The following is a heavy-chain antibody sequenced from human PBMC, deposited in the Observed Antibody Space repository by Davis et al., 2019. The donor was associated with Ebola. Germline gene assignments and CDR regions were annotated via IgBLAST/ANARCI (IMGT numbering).Heavy chain of an antibody. J-gene: IGHJ4*02. V-gene: IGHV1-18*01. CDR2: VGGHNGIT. Sequence: ASVKVSCKASGYTLSTSAITWVRQAPGQGLEWMGWVGGHNGITYYAQKLQGRVTMTTDTSTSTAYMELSSLRSEDTAVYYCATAQDREYWGQGTLVTVSS. CDR3: ATAQDREY. CDR1: GYTLSTSA.